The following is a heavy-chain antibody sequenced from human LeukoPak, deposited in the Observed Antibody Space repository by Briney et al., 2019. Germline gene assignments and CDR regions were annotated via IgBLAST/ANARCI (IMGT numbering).Heavy chain of an antibody. CDR1: GYTFTGYY. Sequence: ASVKVSCKASGYTFTGYYMHWVRQAPGQGLEWMGWINPNSGGTNYAQKFQGRVTMTRDTSISTAYMELSRLRSDDTAVYYCARDRGSSWQTNDYWGQGTLATVSS. V-gene: IGHV1-2*02. CDR3: ARDRGSSWQTNDY. CDR2: INPNSGGT. D-gene: IGHD6-13*01. J-gene: IGHJ4*02.